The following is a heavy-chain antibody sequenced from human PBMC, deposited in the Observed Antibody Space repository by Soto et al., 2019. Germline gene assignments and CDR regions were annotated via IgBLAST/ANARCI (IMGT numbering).Heavy chain of an antibody. D-gene: IGHD2-2*01. CDR1: GFTFGDYA. Sequence: GGSLRLSCTASGFTFGDYAMSWFRQAPGKGLQWVGFIRSKDFGGTREYAASVKGRFTISRDDSKSIAYLQMNSLITEDTAVYYCSSVFCTSTRCLCYFLFCCPATRLTVSS. CDR3: SSVFCTSTRCLCYFLF. J-gene: IGHJ4*02. CDR2: IRSKDFGGTR. V-gene: IGHV3-49*03.